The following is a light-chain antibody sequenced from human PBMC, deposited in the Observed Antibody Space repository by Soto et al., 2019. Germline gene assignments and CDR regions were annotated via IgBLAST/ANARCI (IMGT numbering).Light chain of an antibody. CDR2: DAS. CDR3: QQYNSYSRT. CDR1: QDISNY. J-gene: IGKJ1*01. Sequence: IQMTQSPSSLSASVGDRVTITCQASQDISNYLNWYHQKPGEAPKLLIYDASSLETGVPSRFSGSGSGTDFSFTISSLQPQDIATYYCQQYNSYSRTFGQGTKVDIK. V-gene: IGKV1-33*01.